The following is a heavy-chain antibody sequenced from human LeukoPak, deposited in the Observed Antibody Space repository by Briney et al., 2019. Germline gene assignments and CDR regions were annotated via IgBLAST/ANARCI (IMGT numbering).Heavy chain of an antibody. CDR2: ISGSGFDT. V-gene: IGHV3-23*01. Sequence: GGSLRLSCAASGFTFSSYSMNWVRQAPGKGLEWVSSISGSGFDTYYADSVKGRFTVSRDNSKSTLYLQMNSLRAEDTAIYYCAKEWSWFGDGGYFDSWGQGTLLTVSS. J-gene: IGHJ4*02. CDR1: GFTFSSYS. CDR3: AKEWSWFGDGGYFDS. D-gene: IGHD3-10*01.